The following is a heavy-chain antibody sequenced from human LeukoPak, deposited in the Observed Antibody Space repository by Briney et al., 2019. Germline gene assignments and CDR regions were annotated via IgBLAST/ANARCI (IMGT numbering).Heavy chain of an antibody. CDR3: ASTPLVGALFWFDP. J-gene: IGHJ5*02. CDR1: GGSLSGYY. D-gene: IGHD1-26*01. Sequence: KPSETLSLTCAAYGGSLSGYYWSWIRQPPGRGLEWIGEIHHSSGGTNYNPSLKSRVTISVDTSKNQFSLKLNSVTAADTAVYYCASTPLVGALFWFDPWGQGTLVTVSS. V-gene: IGHV4-34*01. CDR2: IHHSSGGT.